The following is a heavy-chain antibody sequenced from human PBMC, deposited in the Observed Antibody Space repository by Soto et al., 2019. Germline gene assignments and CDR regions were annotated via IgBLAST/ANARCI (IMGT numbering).Heavy chain of an antibody. CDR1: GFTFSNYA. J-gene: IGHJ6*03. CDR3: AKRAGYSTSLYYMDV. V-gene: IGHV3-23*01. CDR2: ISGSGDRT. D-gene: IGHD6-13*01. Sequence: GSLRLSCAASGFTFSNYAMRWVRQAPGKGLEWVSTISGSGDRTYYADSVKGRFTISRDNSKNTLDLQMNSLRAEDTAVYFCAKRAGYSTSLYYMDVWGKGTTVTVSS.